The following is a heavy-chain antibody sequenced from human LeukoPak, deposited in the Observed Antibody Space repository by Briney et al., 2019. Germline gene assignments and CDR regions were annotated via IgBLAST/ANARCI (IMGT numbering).Heavy chain of an antibody. D-gene: IGHD4-17*01. CDR3: ARSGYGDYYIDY. Sequence: GGSLRLSCAASGFTFSSYSMNWVRQVPGKGLEWVSSISSSSSYIYYADSVKGRFTISRDNAKNSLYLQMNSLRAEDTAVYYCARSGYGDYYIDYWGQGTLVTVSS. CDR1: GFTFSSYS. V-gene: IGHV3-21*01. CDR2: ISSSSSYI. J-gene: IGHJ4*02.